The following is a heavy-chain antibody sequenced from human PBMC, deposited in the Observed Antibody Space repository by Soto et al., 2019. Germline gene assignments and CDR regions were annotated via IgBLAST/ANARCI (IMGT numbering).Heavy chain of an antibody. CDR3: ARAAGDYFDY. V-gene: IGHV4-59*01. CDR1: GGSISSYY. D-gene: IGHD1-26*01. Sequence: QVQLQESGPGLVKPSETLSLTCTVSGGSISSYYWSWIRQPPGKGLEWIGYIYYSGSTKYNPSLXSRVTIXXDTSKNQFSLKLSSVTAADTAVYYCARAAGDYFDYWGQGTLVTVSS. CDR2: IYYSGST. J-gene: IGHJ4*02.